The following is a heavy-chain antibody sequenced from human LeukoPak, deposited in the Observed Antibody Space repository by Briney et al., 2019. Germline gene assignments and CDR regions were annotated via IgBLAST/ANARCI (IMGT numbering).Heavy chain of an antibody. J-gene: IGHJ3*02. Sequence: AGGSLRLSCAASGFTFSSYSMNWVRQAPGKGLELVSYISGDSGNIFYADSVKGRFTISRDNAKNSLYLQMNSLRDGDTAVFYCARDLQYAFDIWGQGTMVTVSS. V-gene: IGHV3-48*02. CDR1: GFTFSSYS. CDR3: ARDLQYAFDI. CDR2: ISGDSGNI.